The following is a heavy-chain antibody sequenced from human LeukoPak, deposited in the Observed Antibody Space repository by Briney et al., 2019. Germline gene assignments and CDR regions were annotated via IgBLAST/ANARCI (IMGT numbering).Heavy chain of an antibody. CDR2: IWYDGSNK. J-gene: IGHJ4*02. Sequence: GTSLRLSCAASGFTFRSHGMHWVRQAPGKGLEGVAFIWYDGSNKYYTASVKGRFTISRDNSKKTLYLQRNSLRAEDTAVYYCAGDRATSYFDYWGQGALVTISS. D-gene: IGHD1-26*01. V-gene: IGHV3-33*01. CDR1: GFTFRSHG. CDR3: AGDRATSYFDY.